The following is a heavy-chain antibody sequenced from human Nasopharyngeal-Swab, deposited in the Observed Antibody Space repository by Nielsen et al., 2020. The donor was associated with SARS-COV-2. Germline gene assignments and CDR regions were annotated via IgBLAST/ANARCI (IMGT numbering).Heavy chain of an antibody. CDR1: GFTFDDYT. CDR3: AKDIVEYSSSSPGY. D-gene: IGHD6-6*01. CDR2: ISWDGGST. V-gene: IGHV3-43*01. J-gene: IGHJ4*02. Sequence: GESLKISCAASGFTFDDYTMHWVRQAPGKGLEWVSLISWDGGSTYYADSAKGRFTISRDNSKNSLYLQMNSLRTEDTALYYCAKDIVEYSSSSPGYWGQGTLVTVSS.